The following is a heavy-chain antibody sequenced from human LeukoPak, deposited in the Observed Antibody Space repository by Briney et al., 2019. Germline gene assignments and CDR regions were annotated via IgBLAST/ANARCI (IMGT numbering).Heavy chain of an antibody. CDR3: ARESYDSSGYYYFDY. CDR1: GFTVSSNY. Sequence: GGSLRLSCAASGFTVSSNYMSWVRQAPGKGLEWVSVIYSGGNTYYADSVKGRFTISRDNSKNTLYLQMNSLRAEDTAVYYCARESYDSSGYYYFDYWGQGTLVTVSS. D-gene: IGHD3-22*01. V-gene: IGHV3-53*01. J-gene: IGHJ4*02. CDR2: IYSGGNT.